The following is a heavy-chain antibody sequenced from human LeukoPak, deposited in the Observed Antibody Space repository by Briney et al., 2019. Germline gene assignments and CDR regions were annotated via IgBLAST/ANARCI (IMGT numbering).Heavy chain of an antibody. Sequence: GRSLRLSCAASGFTFSSYGMHWVRQAPGKGLEWVAVISYDGSNKYYADSVKGRFTISRDNSKNTLYLQMNSLRAEDTAVYYCAKDREDIVVVPAAITPDYWGQGTLVTVSS. CDR1: GFTFSSYG. J-gene: IGHJ4*02. CDR2: ISYDGSNK. CDR3: AKDREDIVVVPAAITPDY. D-gene: IGHD2-2*01. V-gene: IGHV3-30*18.